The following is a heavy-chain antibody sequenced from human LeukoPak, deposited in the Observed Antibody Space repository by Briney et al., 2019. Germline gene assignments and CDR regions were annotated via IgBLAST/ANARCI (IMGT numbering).Heavy chain of an antibody. Sequence: ASVKVSCKASGGTFSSYAIRWVRQAPGQGLEWMGWISAYNGNTNYAQKRQCRVTMTTDTSTSTAYMELRSLRSDDTAVYYCARVSAYYYGSGSYYIYFDYWGQGTLVTVSS. CDR2: ISAYNGNT. CDR1: GGTFSSYA. V-gene: IGHV1-18*01. D-gene: IGHD3-10*01. J-gene: IGHJ4*02. CDR3: ARVSAYYYGSGSYYIYFDY.